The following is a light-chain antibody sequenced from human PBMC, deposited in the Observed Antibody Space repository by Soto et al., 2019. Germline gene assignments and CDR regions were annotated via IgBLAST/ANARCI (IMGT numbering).Light chain of an antibody. V-gene: IGKV3-11*01. Sequence: EIVLTQSPGTLSLSPWERATLSCRTSLSVSVYLDWYQQKPGQAPRLLISDASNRATGIPARFSGSGSGTDFTLTISSLEPEDFAVYYCHQRQYWPPITFGQGTRLEIK. CDR1: LSVSVY. CDR2: DAS. J-gene: IGKJ5*01. CDR3: HQRQYWPPIT.